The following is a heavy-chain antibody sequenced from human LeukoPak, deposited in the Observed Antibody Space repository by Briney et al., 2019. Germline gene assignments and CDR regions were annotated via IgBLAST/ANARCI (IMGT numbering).Heavy chain of an antibody. CDR1: GYTFTGYY. CDR3: ARGGGYSGSYYSDWFDP. V-gene: IGHV1-2*02. J-gene: IGHJ5*02. Sequence: ASVKASCKASGYTFTGYYMHWVRQAPGQGLEWMGWINPNSGGTNYAQKFQGRVTMTRDTSISTAYMELSRLRSDDTAVYYCARGGGYSGSYYSDWFDPWGQGTLVTVSS. CDR2: INPNSGGT. D-gene: IGHD1-26*01.